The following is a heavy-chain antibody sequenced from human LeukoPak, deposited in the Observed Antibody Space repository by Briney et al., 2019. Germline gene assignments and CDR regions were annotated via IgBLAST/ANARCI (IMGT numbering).Heavy chain of an antibody. CDR1: GGTFSSYA. Sequence: SVKVSCKASGGTFSSYAISWVRQAPGQGLEWMGGIIPILGTVNYAQKFQGRVTITADESTSTAYMELSSLRSEDTAVYYCARDFSSWYERPHTGFDYWGQGTLVTVSS. D-gene: IGHD6-13*01. CDR3: ARDFSSWYERPHTGFDY. J-gene: IGHJ4*02. V-gene: IGHV1-69*13. CDR2: IIPILGTV.